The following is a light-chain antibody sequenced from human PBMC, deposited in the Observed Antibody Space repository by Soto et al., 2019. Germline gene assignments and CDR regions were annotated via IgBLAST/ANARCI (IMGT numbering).Light chain of an antibody. V-gene: IGLV2-14*03. CDR1: SSDIGGYNY. CDR2: DVS. J-gene: IGLJ1*01. Sequence: QSALTQPASVSGSPGQSITISCTGTSSDIGGYNYVSWYQQLPGKVPKLIIYDVSNRPSGVSDRFSGSKSGNAASLTISGLQDDDEADYYCSSYTSTSTLYVFVTGTKVTVL. CDR3: SSYTSTSTLYV.